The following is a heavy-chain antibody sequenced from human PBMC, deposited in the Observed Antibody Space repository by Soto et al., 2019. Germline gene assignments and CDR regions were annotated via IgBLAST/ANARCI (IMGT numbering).Heavy chain of an antibody. J-gene: IGHJ6*02. CDR2: INPNSGGT. V-gene: IGHV1-2*02. CDR3: ARGGAVVGYYYYGMDV. D-gene: IGHD2-15*01. Sequence: QAQLVQSGAEVKKPGASVKVSCKASGYTFTGYYMHWVRQAPGQGLEWMGWINPNSGGTNYAQKCQGRVTMTRDTSISTAYMELSRLRSDDTAVYYCARGGAVVGYYYYGMDVWGQGTTVTVSS. CDR1: GYTFTGYY.